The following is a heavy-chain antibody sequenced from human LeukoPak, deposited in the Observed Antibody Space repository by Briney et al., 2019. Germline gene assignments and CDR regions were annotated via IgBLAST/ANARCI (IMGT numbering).Heavy chain of an antibody. CDR3: AKSYDTSGRRAFDI. J-gene: IGHJ3*02. V-gene: IGHV3-23*01. CDR1: RFTFSGYA. CDR2: IRSDGSHT. Sequence: GGSLRLSCAASRFTFSGYAMSWVRQAPGKGLEWVSAIRSDGSHTYYADSVKGRFTIPRDNSKNTLYLQMNSLRAEETAVYYCAKSYDTSGRRAFDIWGQGTMVTVSS. D-gene: IGHD3-22*01.